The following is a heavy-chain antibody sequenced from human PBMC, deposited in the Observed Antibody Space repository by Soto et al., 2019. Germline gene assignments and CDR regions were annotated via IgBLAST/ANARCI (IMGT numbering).Heavy chain of an antibody. CDR1: EGTFIIYA. J-gene: IGHJ5*02. V-gene: IGHV1-69*13. CDR2: IIPIFGTA. D-gene: IGHD2-15*01. Sequence: SVNVSCKASEGTFIIYAISWVRQALGQGLEWMGGIIPIFGTANYAQKFQGRVTITADESTSTAYMELSSLRSEDTAVYYCARIPRSALLNWFDPWGQGTLVTVSS. CDR3: ARIPRSALLNWFDP.